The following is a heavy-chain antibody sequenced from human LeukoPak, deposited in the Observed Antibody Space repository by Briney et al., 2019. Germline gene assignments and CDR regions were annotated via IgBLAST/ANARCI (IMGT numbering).Heavy chain of an antibody. D-gene: IGHD3-22*01. CDR1: GFTFSSYA. V-gene: IGHV3-23*01. CDR3: AKAHRDYYDSSGYTDY. J-gene: IGHJ4*02. CDR2: ISGSGGST. Sequence: GGSLRLSCAASGFTFSSYAMSWVRQAPGKGLEWVSAISGSGGSTYYADSVKGRFTISRDNSKNTLYLQMNSLRAEDTAVYYCAKAHRDYYDSSGYTDYWGQGTLVTVSS.